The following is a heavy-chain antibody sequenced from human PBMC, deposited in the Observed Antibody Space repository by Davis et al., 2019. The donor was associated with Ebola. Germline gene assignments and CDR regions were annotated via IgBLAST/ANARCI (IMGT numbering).Heavy chain of an antibody. D-gene: IGHD2-15*01. V-gene: IGHV3-23*01. J-gene: IGHJ4*02. CDR1: GFTFRNVA. Sequence: GESLKISCAASGFTFRNVAMSWVRQAPGKGLEWVSGVDDDGEDTNYADSVRGRFTISRDKAKTSLYLQMNNLRAGDTAVYYCARVVLAATGFDYWGQGHLVTVSS. CDR2: VDDDGEDT. CDR3: ARVVLAATGFDY.